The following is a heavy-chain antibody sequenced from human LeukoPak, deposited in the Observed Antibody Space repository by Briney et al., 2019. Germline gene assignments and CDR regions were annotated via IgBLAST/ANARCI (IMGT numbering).Heavy chain of an antibody. CDR3: ARVGWGNAFDI. CDR1: GFTFSSYW. V-gene: IGHV3-74*01. D-gene: IGHD1-26*01. J-gene: IGHJ3*02. Sequence: GGSLRLSCAASGFTFSSYWMHWVRQVPGKGLVWVSRINSDGSSTSYADSVKGRFTISRDNAKNTLYVQMNSLRAEDTAVYYCARVGWGNAFDIWGQGTMVTVSS. CDR2: INSDGSST.